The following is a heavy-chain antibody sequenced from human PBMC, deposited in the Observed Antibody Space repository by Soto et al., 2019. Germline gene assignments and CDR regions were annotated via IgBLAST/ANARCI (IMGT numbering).Heavy chain of an antibody. V-gene: IGHV4-39*01. CDR2: IYYSGST. D-gene: IGHD3-3*01. CDR3: ARILRFAFDI. Sequence: SETLSLTCTVSGGSISSSSYYWGWIRQPPGKGLEWIGSIYYSGSTYYNPSLRSRVTISVDTSKNQFSLKLSSVTAADTAVYYCARILRFAFDIWGQGTMVTVSS. CDR1: GGSISSSSYY. J-gene: IGHJ3*02.